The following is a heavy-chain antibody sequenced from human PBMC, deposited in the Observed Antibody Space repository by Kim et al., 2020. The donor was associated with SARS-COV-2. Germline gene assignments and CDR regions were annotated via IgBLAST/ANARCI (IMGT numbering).Heavy chain of an antibody. J-gene: IGHJ4*02. Sequence: YAGSVKGLFTISRENSKNTLCLQMNSLRTEDTAVYFCAKGAMSRGADRDYWGQGTLVTVSS. CDR3: AKGAMSRGADRDY. D-gene: IGHD3-10*01. V-gene: IGHV3-30*02.